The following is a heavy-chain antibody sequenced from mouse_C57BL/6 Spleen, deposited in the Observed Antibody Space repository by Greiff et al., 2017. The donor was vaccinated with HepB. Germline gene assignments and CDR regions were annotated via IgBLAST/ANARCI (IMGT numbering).Heavy chain of an antibody. V-gene: IGHV3-6*01. CDR1: GYSITSGYY. D-gene: IGHD2-1*01. Sequence: EVQLVESGPGLVKPSQSLSLTCSVTGYSITSGYYWNWIRQFPGNKLEWMGYISYDGSNNYNPSLKNRISITRDTAKNQFFLKLNTVTTEDTATYYCARDWGYGNFWFAYWGKGTLVTVSA. CDR2: ISYDGSN. J-gene: IGHJ3*01. CDR3: ARDWGYGNFWFAY.